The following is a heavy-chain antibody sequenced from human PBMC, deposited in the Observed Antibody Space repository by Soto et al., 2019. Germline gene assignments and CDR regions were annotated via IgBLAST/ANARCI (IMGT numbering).Heavy chain of an antibody. CDR1: GFTFSSYA. J-gene: IGHJ4*02. D-gene: IGHD5-12*01. CDR3: AKDRGMATIIDY. Sequence: GGSLRLSCAASGFTFSSYAMSWVRQARGKGLEWVSSISGSGGSTYYADSVRGRFTISRDNSKNTLYLQMNSLRAEDTAVYYCAKDRGMATIIDYWGQGTLVTVSS. V-gene: IGHV3-23*01. CDR2: ISGSGGST.